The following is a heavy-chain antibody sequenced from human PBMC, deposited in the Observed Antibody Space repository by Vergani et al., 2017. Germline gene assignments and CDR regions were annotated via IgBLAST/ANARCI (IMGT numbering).Heavy chain of an antibody. D-gene: IGHD2-15*01. V-gene: IGHV4-39*01. CDR1: GDLVISTDYH. Sequence: QVQPQESGPGLVKPSETLSLTCTVSGDLVISTDYHWGWIRQPPGKGLEWIGSMDYSGSTSYNPSLESRIPISFETPKNQFSLRLTSVTAADTAVYYCASKRGACRAAYCHSYDFWGPGALVGVSS. CDR2: MDYSGST. J-gene: IGHJ4*02. CDR3: ASKRGACRAAYCHSYDF.